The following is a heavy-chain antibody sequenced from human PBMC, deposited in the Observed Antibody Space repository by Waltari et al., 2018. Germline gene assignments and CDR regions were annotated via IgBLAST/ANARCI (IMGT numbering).Heavy chain of an antibody. J-gene: IGHJ4*02. CDR2: IYPGDSDT. CDR1: EYSFTTYG. Sequence: EVQLVQSGAEVKKAGESLKLSCKAAEYSFTTYGIGWLRQMPGKGLEWMGIIYPGDSDTRYSPSFQGQVTISADKSISTAYLQWSSLKASDTAMYYCAKSGAVAGIPVDYWGQGTLVTVSS. CDR3: AKSGAVAGIPVDY. V-gene: IGHV5-51*01. D-gene: IGHD6-19*01.